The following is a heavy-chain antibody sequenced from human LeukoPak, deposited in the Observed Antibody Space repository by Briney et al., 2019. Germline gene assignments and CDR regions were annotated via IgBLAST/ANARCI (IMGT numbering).Heavy chain of an antibody. J-gene: IGHJ4*02. CDR1: GGSVSSSSYY. CDR3: ARHYESPGYYFDS. D-gene: IGHD3-22*01. Sequence: PSETLSLTCTVSGGSVSSSSYYWVWIRQSPGXXXXXIGIIDYSGGTYSXPSXKTRLTISVDTSKNQFSLKLSSVTAADTAVYYCARHYESPGYYFDSWGRGTLVTVSS. V-gene: IGHV4-39*01. CDR2: IDYSGGT.